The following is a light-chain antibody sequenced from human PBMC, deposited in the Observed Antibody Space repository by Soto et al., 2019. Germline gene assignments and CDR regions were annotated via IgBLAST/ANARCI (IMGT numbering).Light chain of an antibody. J-gene: IGLJ2*01. CDR3: AAWDDSLSGPV. Sequence: QSVLTQPPSASGTPGQRVTISCSGSGSNIGSNTVNWYQQLPGTAPKVVIHSNDQRPSGVPDRFSASKSGTSASLAISGLQYEDEADYSCAAWDDSLSGPVFGGGTKVTVL. CDR1: GSNIGSNT. CDR2: SND. V-gene: IGLV1-44*01.